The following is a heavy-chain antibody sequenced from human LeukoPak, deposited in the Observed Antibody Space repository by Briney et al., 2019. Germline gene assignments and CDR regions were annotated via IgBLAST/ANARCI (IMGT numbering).Heavy chain of an antibody. J-gene: IGHJ4*02. V-gene: IGHV1-18*01. CDR1: GYTFTSYG. D-gene: IGHD3-16*02. CDR2: ISAYNGNT. CDR3: ARDLRSRERGSYRLVGY. Sequence: ASVKVSCKASGYTFTSYGISWVRQAPGQGLEWMGWISAYNGNTNYAQKLQGRVTMTTDTSTSTAYRELRSLRSDDTAVYYCARDLRSRERGSYRLVGYWGQGTLVTVSS.